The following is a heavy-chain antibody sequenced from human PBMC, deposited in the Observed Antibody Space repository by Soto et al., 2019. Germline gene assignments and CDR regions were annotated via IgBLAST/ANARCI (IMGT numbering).Heavy chain of an antibody. D-gene: IGHD2-15*01. Sequence: QLQLLQSGVEVKKPGSSVKVSCKASGGTFSSYAISWVRQAPGQGLEWMGGIIHIFGTANYAQKFQGRVTITAGESTSTAYMELSSLRSEDTAVYYCARPDCSGGSGYYYYYYGMDVWGQGNTVTVSS. J-gene: IGHJ6*02. CDR1: GGTFSSYA. CDR2: IIHIFGTA. V-gene: IGHV1-69*01. CDR3: ARPDCSGGSGYYYYYYGMDV.